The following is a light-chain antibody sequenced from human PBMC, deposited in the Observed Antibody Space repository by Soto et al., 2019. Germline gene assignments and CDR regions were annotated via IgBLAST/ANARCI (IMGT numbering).Light chain of an antibody. V-gene: IGKV3-11*01. Sequence: EILMTQSPATLSVSPGERATLSCRASQSVSIDLAWYQQKPGQAPRLLIYDASNRATGIPARFSGSGSGTDFTLTISSLEPEDFAVYYCQQRSNWPPIFGGGTKVDIK. CDR3: QQRSNWPPI. J-gene: IGKJ4*01. CDR1: QSVSID. CDR2: DAS.